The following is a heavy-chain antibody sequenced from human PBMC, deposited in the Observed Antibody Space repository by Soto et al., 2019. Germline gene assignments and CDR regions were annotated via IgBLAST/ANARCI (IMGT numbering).Heavy chain of an antibody. V-gene: IGHV4-34*01. D-gene: IGHD3-3*01. CDR3: ALESGYYYYGMDV. CDR2: INHSGST. Sequence: LSLTCAVYGGSFSGYYWSWIRQPPGKGLEWIGEINHSGSTNYNPSLKSRVTISVDTSKNQFSLKLSSVTAADTAVYYCALESGYYYYGMDVWGQGTTVTVSS. J-gene: IGHJ6*02. CDR1: GGSFSGYY.